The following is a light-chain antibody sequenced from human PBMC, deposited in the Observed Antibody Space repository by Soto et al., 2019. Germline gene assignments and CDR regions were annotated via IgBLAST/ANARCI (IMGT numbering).Light chain of an antibody. J-gene: IGKJ2*01. CDR1: QSVGSS. Sequence: EIVLTQSPGTLSLSPGERATLSCRASQSVGSSLVWYQQKPGQAPRLLISGASTSATGISDRFSGSGSGTDFTLTISRLEPEDFAVYYCQQYNNSPFTFGQGTKLEIK. CDR3: QQYNNSPFT. CDR2: GAS. V-gene: IGKV3-20*01.